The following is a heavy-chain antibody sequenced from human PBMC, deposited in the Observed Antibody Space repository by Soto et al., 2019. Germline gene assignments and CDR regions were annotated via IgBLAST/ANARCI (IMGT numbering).Heavy chain of an antibody. D-gene: IGHD6-13*01. CDR1: GFTFSSYG. CDR3: ATYSSSWHQGDY. V-gene: IGHV3-30*03. Sequence: QVQLVESGGGVVQPGRSLRLSCAASGFTFSSYGRHWVRQAPGKGLEWVAVISYDGSNKYYADSVKGRFTISRDNSKNTLYLQMNSLRAEDKAVYYCATYSSSWHQGDYWGQGTLVTVSS. J-gene: IGHJ4*02. CDR2: ISYDGSNK.